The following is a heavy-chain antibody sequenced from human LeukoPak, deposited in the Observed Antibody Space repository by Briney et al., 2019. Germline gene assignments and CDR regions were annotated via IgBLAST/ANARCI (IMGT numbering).Heavy chain of an antibody. Sequence: GGSLRLSCAASGFTFSSYGMHWVRQAPGKGLEWVAFIQYDGSDKYYADSVKGRFTISRDNSKNTLYLQMNSLRAEDTAVYYCARAYASSFDYWGQGTLVTVSS. CDR3: ARAYASSFDY. D-gene: IGHD5-12*01. CDR2: IQYDGSDK. CDR1: GFTFSSYG. V-gene: IGHV3-30*02. J-gene: IGHJ4*02.